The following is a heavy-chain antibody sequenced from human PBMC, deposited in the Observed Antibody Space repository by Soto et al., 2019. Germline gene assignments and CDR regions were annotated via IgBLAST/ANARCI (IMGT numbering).Heavy chain of an antibody. V-gene: IGHV5-51*01. D-gene: IGHD6-6*01. Sequence: GESLKISCKGSGYSFTSYWIGWVRQIPGKGLEWMGIISPGDSDTRYSPSFPGQVTTSADKSISTAYLQWSSLKASDTAMYYCARQGRTIRQLVREYHFDYWGQGTLVTVSS. CDR3: ARQGRTIRQLVREYHFDY. CDR1: GYSFTSYW. CDR2: ISPGDSDT. J-gene: IGHJ4*02.